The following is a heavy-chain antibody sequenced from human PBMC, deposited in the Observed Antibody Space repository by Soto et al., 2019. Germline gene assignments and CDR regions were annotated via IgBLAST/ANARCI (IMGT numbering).Heavy chain of an antibody. CDR2: INHSGST. V-gene: IGHV4-34*01. J-gene: IGHJ4*02. D-gene: IGHD3-22*01. CDR1: GGSFSGYY. CDR3: ARGGGYDDSSGYYSQGDY. Sequence: QVQLQQWGAGLLKPSETLSLTCAVYGGSFSGYYWSWIRQPPGKGLEWIGEINHSGSTNYNPSLKSRVTISVDTSKNQFSLKLSSVPAADTAVYYCARGGGYDDSSGYYSQGDYWGQGTLVTVSS.